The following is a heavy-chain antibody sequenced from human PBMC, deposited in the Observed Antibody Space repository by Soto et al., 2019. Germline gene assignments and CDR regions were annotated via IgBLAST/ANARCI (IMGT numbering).Heavy chain of an antibody. V-gene: IGHV1-69*13. D-gene: IGHD1-1*01. CDR1: GDTFSSYA. Sequence: GASVKVSCKASGDTFSSYAISWVRQAPGQGLEWMGGIVPVFGTANYAQKFQDRVMITADESTSTAYIQLNSLRSDDTAVYYCARARGWNDESFDFWGQGALVTVSS. CDR3: ARARGWNDESFDF. CDR2: IVPVFGTA. J-gene: IGHJ4*02.